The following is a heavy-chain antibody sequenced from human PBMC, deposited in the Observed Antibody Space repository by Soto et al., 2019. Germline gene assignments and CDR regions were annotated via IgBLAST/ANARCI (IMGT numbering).Heavy chain of an antibody. CDR1: GFTFNSYA. J-gene: IGHJ4*03. CDR3: AKRYHTTTSCFDY. V-gene: IGHV3-23*01. Sequence: EVQLLESGGGLVQPGGSLRLSCAASGFTFNSYAMSWVRQAPGKGLEWVSITSGGGGTTYYADSVKARFANSRDNSKNALYLEMNSLRAEDMAIYVCAKRYHTTTSCFDYWGHGTLVVVSS. CDR2: TSGGGGTT. D-gene: IGHD1-1*01.